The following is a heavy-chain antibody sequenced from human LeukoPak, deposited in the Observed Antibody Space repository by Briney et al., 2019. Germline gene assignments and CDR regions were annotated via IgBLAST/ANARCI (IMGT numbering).Heavy chain of an antibody. J-gene: IGHJ4*02. CDR2: IIPIFGTA. Sequence: SVKVSCKXSGGTFSSYAISWVRQSPRQGLEWMGGIIPIFGTANYAQKFQGRVTITADESTSTAYMELSSLRSEDTAVYYCARGVRARGIDYWGQGTLVTVSS. V-gene: IGHV1-69*01. CDR3: ARGVRARGIDY. D-gene: IGHD3-16*01. CDR1: GGTFSSYA.